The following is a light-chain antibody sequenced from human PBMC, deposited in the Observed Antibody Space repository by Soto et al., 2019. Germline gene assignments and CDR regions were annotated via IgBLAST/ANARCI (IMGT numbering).Light chain of an antibody. V-gene: IGKV1-5*03. CDR2: QAS. CDR3: QQYSSYPYT. CDR1: QTISSW. Sequence: DIQMTQSPSTLSASVGDRVTITCRASQTISSWLAWYQQRPGKAPKLLIYQASSLGSGVPSRFSGSGSGTEFTLTISSLQPDDFASYYCQQYSSYPYTFGQGTKLEIK. J-gene: IGKJ2*01.